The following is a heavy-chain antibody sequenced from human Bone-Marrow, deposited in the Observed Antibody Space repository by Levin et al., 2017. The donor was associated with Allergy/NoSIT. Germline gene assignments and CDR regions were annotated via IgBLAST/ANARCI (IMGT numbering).Heavy chain of an antibody. CDR1: GGSITSYY. Sequence: MASETLSLTCTVSGGSITSYYWSWIRQPPGKGLEWIGYISDSGNTNYNPSLKSRVTISVDTSKNQFSLKLSSVTAADTAVYYCARRNYGDFDHYFNYWGQGTLVTVSS. CDR3: ARRNYGDFDHYFNY. CDR2: ISDSGNT. J-gene: IGHJ4*02. D-gene: IGHD4-17*01. V-gene: IGHV4-59*01.